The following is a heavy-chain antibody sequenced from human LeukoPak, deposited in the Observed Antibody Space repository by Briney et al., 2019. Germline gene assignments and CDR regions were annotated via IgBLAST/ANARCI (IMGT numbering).Heavy chain of an antibody. J-gene: IGHJ4*02. V-gene: IGHV3-23*01. Sequence: GGSLRLSCAASGFIFSNYAMSWVRQAPGKGLEWVSGISGSGGSTVYVDSVKGRFTISRDNSKNIMYLQMNSLRAEDTAVYYCAKVTYGSGTYGAFDYWGQGTLVTVSS. CDR1: GFIFSNYA. CDR2: ISGSGGST. CDR3: AKVTYGSGTYGAFDY. D-gene: IGHD3-10*01.